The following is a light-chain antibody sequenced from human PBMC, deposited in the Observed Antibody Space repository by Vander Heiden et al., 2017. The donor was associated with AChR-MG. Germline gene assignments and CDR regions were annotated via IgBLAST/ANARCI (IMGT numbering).Light chain of an antibody. Sequence: DVQMTQSPASLSASVGDRVTITCRASQSISRYLNWYQHKPGKAPKLLIYAASSWESGVPSRFSGSGSGTDFTLTISSLQPGDFATYYCQQSYSVPWTFGQGTKVEIK. J-gene: IGKJ1*01. CDR3: QQSYSVPWT. CDR1: QSISRY. CDR2: AAS. V-gene: IGKV1-39*01.